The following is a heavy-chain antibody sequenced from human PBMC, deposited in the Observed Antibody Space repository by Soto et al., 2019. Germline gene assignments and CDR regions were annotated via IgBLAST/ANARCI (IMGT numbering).Heavy chain of an antibody. D-gene: IGHD5-18*01. V-gene: IGHV4-59*01. Sequence: PSETLSLTCALTGGSISGYSCTWIRQPPGKGLEWLGYVYYTGNTYYNISLKNRVTISMDTSKTQFSLSLTSVTAADTAVYYCARGYSYGKYDSWGQGTLVTVSS. J-gene: IGHJ4*02. CDR1: GGSISGYS. CDR3: ARGYSYGKYDS. CDR2: VYYTGNT.